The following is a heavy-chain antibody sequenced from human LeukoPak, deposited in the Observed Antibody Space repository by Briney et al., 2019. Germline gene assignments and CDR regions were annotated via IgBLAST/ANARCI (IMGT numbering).Heavy chain of an antibody. CDR2: IRDDGSNK. Sequence: GGSLRLSCAASGFTVSSYGMHWVRQAPGKGLEWVAFIRDDGSNKYYADSVKGRFTISRDNSKNTLYLQMNSLRAEDTAVYYCNSGSSPDYWGQGTLVTVSS. V-gene: IGHV3-30*02. J-gene: IGHJ4*02. CDR1: GFTVSSYG. CDR3: NSGSSPDY. D-gene: IGHD6-6*01.